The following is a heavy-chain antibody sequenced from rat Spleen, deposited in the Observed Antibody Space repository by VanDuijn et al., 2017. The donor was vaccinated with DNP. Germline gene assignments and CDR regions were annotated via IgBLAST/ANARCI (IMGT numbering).Heavy chain of an antibody. V-gene: IGHV5-27*01. D-gene: IGHD5-1*01. CDR3: TTAGAA. J-gene: IGHJ4*01. CDR1: GFTFSDYY. CDR2: ITSSGGRT. Sequence: EVQLVESGGGLVQPGRSLKLSCAASGFTFSDYYMAWVRQAPTKGLEWVASITSSGGRTYYPDSVKGRFTISRDNAKNTLYLQMNSLRSEDTATYYCTTAGAAWGQGTSVTVSS.